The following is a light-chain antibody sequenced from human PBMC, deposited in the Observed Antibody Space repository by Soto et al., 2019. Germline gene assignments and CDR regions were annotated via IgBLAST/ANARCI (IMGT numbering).Light chain of an antibody. CDR2: KAS. CDR3: QQYNSYPLT. CDR1: QRIDNY. Sequence: IPMTQSPSSLSASVGDRVTITCRASQRIDNYLNWYHQKPGKAPKLLIYKASSLESGVPSRFSGSGSGTEFTLTISSLQPDDFATYYCQQYNSYPLTFGGGTKVEIK. V-gene: IGKV1-5*03. J-gene: IGKJ4*01.